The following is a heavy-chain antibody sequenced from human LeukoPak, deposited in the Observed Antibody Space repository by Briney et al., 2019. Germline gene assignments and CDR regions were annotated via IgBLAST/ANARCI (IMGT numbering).Heavy chain of an antibody. D-gene: IGHD3-10*01. Sequence: GGSLRLSCAAPGFTFSGYALHWVRQAPGKGLEWVAVISYDGSNKYYADSVKGRFTISRDNSKNTLYLQMNSLRAEDTAVYYCARGQEGDTGLDYWGQGTLVTVSS. CDR2: ISYDGSNK. V-gene: IGHV3-30-3*01. CDR3: ARGQEGDTGLDY. CDR1: GFTFSGYA. J-gene: IGHJ4*02.